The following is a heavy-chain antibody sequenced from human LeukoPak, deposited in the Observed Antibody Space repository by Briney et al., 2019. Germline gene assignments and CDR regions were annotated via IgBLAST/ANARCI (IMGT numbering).Heavy chain of an antibody. CDR1: GGTFSGYY. J-gene: IGHJ3*02. CDR2: INHSGST. CDR3: ASQSVVVAATDAFDI. D-gene: IGHD2-15*01. Sequence: SETLSLTCAVYGGTFSGYYWSWIRQPPGKGLEWIGEINHSGSTNYNPSLKSRVTISVDTSKNQFSLKLSSVTAADTAVYYCASQSVVVAATDAFDIWGQGTMVTVSS. V-gene: IGHV4-34*01.